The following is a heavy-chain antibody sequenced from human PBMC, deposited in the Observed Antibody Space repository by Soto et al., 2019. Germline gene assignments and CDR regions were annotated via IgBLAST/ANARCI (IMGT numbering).Heavy chain of an antibody. CDR2: ISGSGGKF. V-gene: IGHV3-23*01. Sequence: PGGSLILSCVASGFTFSSDAMSWVRQAPGKGLEWVSTISGSGGKFYYADSVKGRFTISRDNSKNTLYLQMNSLRVEDTALYYCAKRATASWYVFDCWGQGTLVTVSS. CDR1: GFTFSSDA. D-gene: IGHD6-13*01. J-gene: IGHJ4*02. CDR3: AKRATASWYVFDC.